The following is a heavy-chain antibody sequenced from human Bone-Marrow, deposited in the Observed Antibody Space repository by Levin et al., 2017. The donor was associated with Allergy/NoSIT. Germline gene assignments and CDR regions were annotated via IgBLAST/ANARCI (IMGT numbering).Heavy chain of an antibody. D-gene: IGHD1-14*01. CDR1: GGSISSGGHY. Sequence: PSETLSLTCTVSGGSISSGGHYWTWVRQHPGKGLEWIGYTSYSGSPYYNPSLKSRVNISLDMSKNQFSLKLTSVTAADTAVYYCARGIVFVPPVLGWGPKPVDYYTYMDVWGEGTSVTVSS. J-gene: IGHJ6*03. CDR2: TSYSGSP. CDR3: ARGIVFVPPVLGWGPKPVDYYTYMDV. V-gene: IGHV4-31*03.